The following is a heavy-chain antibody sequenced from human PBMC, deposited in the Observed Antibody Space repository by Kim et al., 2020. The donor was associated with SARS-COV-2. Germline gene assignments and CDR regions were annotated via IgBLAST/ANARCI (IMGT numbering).Heavy chain of an antibody. J-gene: IGHJ4*02. CDR2: IIPIFGTA. Sequence: SVKVSCKASGGTFSSYAISWVRQAPGQGLEWMGGIIPIFGTANYAQKFQGRVTITADKSTSTAYMELSSLRSEDTAVYYCARVALYSGYPRARYYFDYWGQGTLVTVSS. D-gene: IGHD5-12*01. CDR1: GGTFSSYA. V-gene: IGHV1-69*06. CDR3: ARVALYSGYPRARYYFDY.